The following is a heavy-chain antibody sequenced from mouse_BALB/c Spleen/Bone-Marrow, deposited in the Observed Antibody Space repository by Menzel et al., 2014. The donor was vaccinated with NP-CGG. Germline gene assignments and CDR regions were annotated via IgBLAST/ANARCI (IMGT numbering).Heavy chain of an antibody. Sequence: VHVKQSGPNLVKPGASVKISCKASGYSFTGYYMHWVKQSHGKSLEWIGRVNPNNDGTTYTQKFKGKAILTVDKSSSTAYVELRSLTSEDSAVYYCARRDYGDYWGQGTTLTVSS. V-gene: IGHV1-18*01. J-gene: IGHJ2*01. D-gene: IGHD1-1*02. CDR3: ARRDYGDY. CDR1: GYSFTGYY. CDR2: VNPNNDGT.